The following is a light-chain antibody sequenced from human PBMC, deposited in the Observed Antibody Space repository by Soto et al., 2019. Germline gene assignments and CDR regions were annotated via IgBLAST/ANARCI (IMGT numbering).Light chain of an antibody. J-gene: IGKJ5*01. CDR3: QQYKNWPPIT. V-gene: IGKV1-5*01. Sequence: DIQMTQSPSTLSATAGDRVTITCRASQSISSWLAWYQQKPGKAPKLLIYDASNLESGVPSRFSGSGSGTEFTLTISSLQSEDFAVYFCQQYKNWPPITFGQGTRLEIK. CDR2: DAS. CDR1: QSISSW.